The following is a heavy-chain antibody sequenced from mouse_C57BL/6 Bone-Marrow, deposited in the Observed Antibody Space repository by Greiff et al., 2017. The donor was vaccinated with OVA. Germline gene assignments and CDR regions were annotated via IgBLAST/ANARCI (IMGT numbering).Heavy chain of an antibody. J-gene: IGHJ2*01. V-gene: IGHV14-4*01. Sequence: EVQLVESGAELVRPGASVKLSCTASGFNIKDDYMHWVKQRPEQGLEWIGWIDPENGDTEYASKFQGKATITADTSSNTAYLQLSSLTSEDTAVYYCTTSVITTVVATNYFDYWGQGTTLTVSS. CDR1: GFNIKDDY. CDR3: TTSVITTVVATNYFDY. D-gene: IGHD1-1*01. CDR2: IDPENGDT.